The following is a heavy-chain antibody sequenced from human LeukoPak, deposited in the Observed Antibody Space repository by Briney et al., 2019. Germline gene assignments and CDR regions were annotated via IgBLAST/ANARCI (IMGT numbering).Heavy chain of an antibody. CDR1: GGSFSSDSYY. Sequence: PSQTLSLTCTVSGGSFSSDSYYWSWIRQPAGKGLEWIGRIYSSGSTNYNPSLKSRVTISVDTSKNQLSLKLSSVTAADTAVYYCARATNDDYSSSQLDYWGQGTLVTVSS. D-gene: IGHD6-13*01. CDR2: IYSSGST. J-gene: IGHJ4*02. CDR3: ARATNDDYSSSQLDY. V-gene: IGHV4-61*02.